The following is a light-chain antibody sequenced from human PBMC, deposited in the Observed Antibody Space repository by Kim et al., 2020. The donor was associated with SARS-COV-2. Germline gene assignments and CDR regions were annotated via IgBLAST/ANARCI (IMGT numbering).Light chain of an antibody. CDR3: NSRDTNDNVV. CDR2: AKN. Sequence: VALGQTVTITCQGDSLRSYYATWYQQKPGQAPILLIYAKNNRPSGIPDRFSGSSSGNTASLTITGAQAEDEADYYCNSRDTNDNVVFGGGTSLTVL. V-gene: IGLV3-19*01. CDR1: SLRSYY. J-gene: IGLJ2*01.